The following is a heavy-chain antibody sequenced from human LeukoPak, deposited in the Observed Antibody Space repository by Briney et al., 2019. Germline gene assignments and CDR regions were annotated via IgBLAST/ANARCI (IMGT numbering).Heavy chain of an antibody. CDR2: IYPGDSDT. Sequence: GESLKISCKGSGYSFTSYWIGWVRQMPGKGLEWMGIIYPGDSDTRYSPSFQGQVTISADKSITTVYLQWSSLKASDTAMYYCARPTMVRGVITHWFDPWGQGTLVTVSS. CDR3: ARPTMVRGVITHWFDP. V-gene: IGHV5-51*01. CDR1: GYSFTSYW. D-gene: IGHD3-10*01. J-gene: IGHJ5*02.